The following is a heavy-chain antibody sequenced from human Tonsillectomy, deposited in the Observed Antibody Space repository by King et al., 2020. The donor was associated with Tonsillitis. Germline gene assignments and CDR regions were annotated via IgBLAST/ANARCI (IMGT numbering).Heavy chain of an antibody. CDR1: GFTFSSYK. D-gene: IGHD3-22*01. V-gene: IGHV3-48*03. CDR3: ARFYSRGYMYYFDY. J-gene: IGHJ4*02. Sequence: VQLVESGGGLVQTGGSLRLSCRVAGFTFSSYKMNWVRQAPGKGLEWISYIGSDGGTIYYADSVKGRFTISRDNAKNSLYLHMNSLRADDTAVYYCARFYSRGYMYYFDYWGQGTLVMVSS. CDR2: IGSDGGTI.